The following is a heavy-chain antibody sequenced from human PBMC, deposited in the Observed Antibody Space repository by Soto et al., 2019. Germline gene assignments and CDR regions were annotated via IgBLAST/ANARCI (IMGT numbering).Heavy chain of an antibody. V-gene: IGHV1-18*01. CDR1: GYTFTSYG. Sequence: ASVKVSGKASGYTFTSYGISWVRQAPGQGLEWMGWISAYNGNTNYAQKLQGRVTMTTDTSTSTAYMELRSLRSDDTAVYYCARDLMTVTTYYYYGMDVWGQGTTVTVSS. CDR3: ARDLMTVTTYYYYGMDV. J-gene: IGHJ6*02. CDR2: ISAYNGNT. D-gene: IGHD4-17*01.